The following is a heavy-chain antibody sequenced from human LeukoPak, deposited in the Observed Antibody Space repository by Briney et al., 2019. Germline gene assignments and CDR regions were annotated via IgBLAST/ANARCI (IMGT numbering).Heavy chain of an antibody. J-gene: IGHJ4*02. CDR1: GGSFSVYY. CDR3: ARGSAARPA. D-gene: IGHD6-6*01. CDR2: INHSGST. Sequence: SETLSLTCPVYGGSFSVYYWSWVRQPPGKGLEWIGEINHSGSTNYNPSLKRRVTISVDTSKNQFSLKLSSVTAEDTAVYYCARGSAARPAWGQGTLVTVSS. V-gene: IGHV4-34*01.